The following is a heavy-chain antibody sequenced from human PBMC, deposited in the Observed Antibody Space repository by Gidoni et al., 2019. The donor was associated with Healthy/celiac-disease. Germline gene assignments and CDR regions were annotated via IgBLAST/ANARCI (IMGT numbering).Heavy chain of an antibody. V-gene: IGHV1-69*01. D-gene: IGHD2-15*01. CDR3: ASVAAATNWFDP. Sequence: QVPLVQSGAEVKQPVSSVKVPCEASGGTFSSYAISWARQAPGQGLEWMGGIIPIFATANYAQKFQGRVTITADESTSTAYMELSSLRSEDTAVYYCASVAAATNWFDPWGQGTLVTVSS. CDR1: GGTFSSYA. CDR2: IIPIFATA. J-gene: IGHJ5*02.